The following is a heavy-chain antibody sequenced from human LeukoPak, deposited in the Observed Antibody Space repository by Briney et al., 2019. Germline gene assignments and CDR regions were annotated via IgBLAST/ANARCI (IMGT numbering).Heavy chain of an antibody. CDR2: IHPSGST. CDR3: AGHHPRNTVDF. J-gene: IGHJ4*02. Sequence: SETLSLTCTVSGGSISDYYWSWIRQPAGKGLEWIGRIHPSGSTNHNPSLKSRATMSIDTSKKQFSLNLSSVTAADTAVYYCAGHHPRNTVDFWGQGTLVTVSS. CDR1: GGSISDYY. D-gene: IGHD2/OR15-2a*01. V-gene: IGHV4-4*07.